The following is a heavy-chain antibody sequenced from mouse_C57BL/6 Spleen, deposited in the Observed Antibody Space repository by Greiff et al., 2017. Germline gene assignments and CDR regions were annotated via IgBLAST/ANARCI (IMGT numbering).Heavy chain of an antibody. V-gene: IGHV1-80*01. J-gene: IGHJ3*01. D-gene: IGHD2-4*01. Sequence: QVHVKQSGAELVKPGASVKISCKASGYAFSSYWMNWVKQRPGKGLEWIGQIYPGDGATNYNGKFKGKATLTADKCSSTAYMQLSSLTSEDSAVYFCARGGDYDPFAYWGQGTLVTVSA. CDR3: ARGGDYDPFAY. CDR2: IYPGDGAT. CDR1: GYAFSSYW.